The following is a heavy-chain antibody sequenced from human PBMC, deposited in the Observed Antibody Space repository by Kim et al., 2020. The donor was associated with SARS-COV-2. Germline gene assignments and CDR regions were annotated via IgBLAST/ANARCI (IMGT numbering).Heavy chain of an antibody. V-gene: IGHV3-7*03. J-gene: IGHJ6*02. CDR3: ASDFRFFVYYYYYGMDV. CDR1: GFTFSSYW. CDR2: IKQDGSEK. D-gene: IGHD3-3*01. Sequence: GGSLRLSCAASGFTFSSYWMSWVRQAPGKGLEWVANIKQDGSEKYYVASVKGRFTISRDNAKNSLYLQMNSLRAEDTAVYYCASDFRFFVYYYYYGMDVWGQGTTVTVSS.